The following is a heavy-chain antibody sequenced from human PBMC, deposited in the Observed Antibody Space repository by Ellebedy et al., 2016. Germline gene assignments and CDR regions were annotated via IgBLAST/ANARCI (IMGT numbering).Heavy chain of an antibody. Sequence: GESLKISXTASGFTIADYAMSWFRQAPGKGLEWVGFIRSKAYGGTTEYAASLKTRFTILRDDSKSIVYLQMNSLKTEDTAVYYCNSGNLGYYYMDVWGKGTTVTVSS. J-gene: IGHJ6*03. CDR3: NSGNLGYYYMDV. CDR1: GFTIADYA. D-gene: IGHD1-7*01. CDR2: IRSKAYGGTT. V-gene: IGHV3-49*03.